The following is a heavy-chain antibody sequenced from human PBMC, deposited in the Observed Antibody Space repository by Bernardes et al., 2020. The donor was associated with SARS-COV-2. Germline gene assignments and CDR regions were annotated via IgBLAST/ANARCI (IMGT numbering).Heavy chain of an antibody. CDR1: GFTFSSYA. CDR3: AKSPIVAVVTSLNWSFDL. D-gene: IGHD3-3*01. V-gene: IGHV3-23*01. CDR2: ISGSGGST. Sequence: GGSLRLSCAASGFTFSSYAMSWVRQAPGKGLEWVSAISGSGGSTYYADSVKGRFTISRDNSKNTLYLQMNSLRAEDTAVYYCAKSPIVAVVTSLNWSFDLWGGGTLVTV. J-gene: IGHJ2*01.